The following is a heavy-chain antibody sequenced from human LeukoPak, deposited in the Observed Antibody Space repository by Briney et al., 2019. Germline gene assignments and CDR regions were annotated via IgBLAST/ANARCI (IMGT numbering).Heavy chain of an antibody. CDR1: GXTFSSYA. CDR3: AKPLLWFGEYGFDP. V-gene: IGHV3-23*01. CDR2: ISGSGGST. Sequence: GGSLRLSCAASGXTFSSYAMSWVRQAPGKGLEWVSAISGSGGSTYYADSVKGRFTISRDNSKNTLYLQMNSLRAEDTAVYYCAKPLLWFGEYGFDPWGQGTLVTVSS. J-gene: IGHJ5*02. D-gene: IGHD3-10*01.